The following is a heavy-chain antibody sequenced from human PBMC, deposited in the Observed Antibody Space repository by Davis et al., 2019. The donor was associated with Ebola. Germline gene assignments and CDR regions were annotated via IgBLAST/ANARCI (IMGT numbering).Heavy chain of an antibody. CDR3: ARIDYGGSEWTYYYYYGMDV. CDR1: GFTFSSYS. Sequence: GESLKISCAASGFTFSSYSMNWVRQAPGKGLEWVSYISSSSSTIYYADSVKGRFTISRDNAKNSLYLQMNSLRDKDTAVYYCARIDYGGSEWTYYYYYGMDVWGQGTTVTVSS. CDR2: ISSSSSTI. V-gene: IGHV3-48*02. D-gene: IGHD4-23*01. J-gene: IGHJ6*02.